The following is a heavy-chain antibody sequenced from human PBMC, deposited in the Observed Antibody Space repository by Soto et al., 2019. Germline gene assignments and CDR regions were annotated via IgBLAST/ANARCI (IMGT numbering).Heavy chain of an antibody. CDR3: ARVSGGKETDY. CDR1: VYTLTSYG. V-gene: IGHV1-18*01. D-gene: IGHD3-3*01. J-gene: IGHJ4*02. CDR2: ISAYNGNT. Sequence: ASVKVSCKASVYTLTSYGISCVRQAPGQGLEWMGWISAYNGNTNYAQKLQGRVTMTTDTSTSTAYMELRSLRSDDTAVYYCARVSGGKETDYWGQGTLVTVSS.